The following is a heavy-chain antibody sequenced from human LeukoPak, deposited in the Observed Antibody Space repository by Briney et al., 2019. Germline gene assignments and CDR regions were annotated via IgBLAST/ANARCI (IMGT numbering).Heavy chain of an antibody. CDR3: ATTPSSCWYWFDP. CDR2: ISGSSANA. J-gene: IGHJ5*02. CDR1: GFTFSSYA. D-gene: IGHD6-19*01. Sequence: LPGGSLRLSCAASGFTFSSYAMSWVRQAPGKGLEWVSHISGSSANAYYADSVKGRFIISRDNSKNTLYLQMNSLRAEDTAVYYCATTPSSCWYWFDPWGQGTLVTVSS. V-gene: IGHV3-23*01.